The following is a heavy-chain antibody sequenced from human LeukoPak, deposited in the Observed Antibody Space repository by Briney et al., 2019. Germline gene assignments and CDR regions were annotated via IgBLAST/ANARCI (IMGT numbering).Heavy chain of an antibody. V-gene: IGHV3-53*01. CDR2: IYSGGST. CDR1: GFTVSSNY. CDR3: ARGLFHHSSGYFDY. J-gene: IGHJ4*02. D-gene: IGHD3-22*01. Sequence: PGGSLRLSCAVSGFTVSSNYMSWVRQAPGKGLEGVSVIYSGGSTYYADSVKGRFTISRDTSKNTLYLQMNSLRAEDTAVYYCARGLFHHSSGYFDYWGQGNLVTVSS.